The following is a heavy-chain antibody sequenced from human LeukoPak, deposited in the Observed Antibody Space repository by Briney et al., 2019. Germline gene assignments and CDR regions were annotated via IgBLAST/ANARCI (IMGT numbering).Heavy chain of an antibody. V-gene: IGHV3-23*01. Sequence: SSAASMQRRVTISRDNSKSTVYMQMNSLRAEDTALYYCARHSGCPVAGNPCDYWGQGALVTVSS. J-gene: IGHJ4*02. D-gene: IGHD6-13*01. CDR3: ARHSGCPVAGNPCDY.